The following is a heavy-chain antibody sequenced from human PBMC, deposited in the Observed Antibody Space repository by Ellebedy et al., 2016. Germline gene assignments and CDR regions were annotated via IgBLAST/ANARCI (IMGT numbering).Heavy chain of an antibody. CDR1: GFTFSSYG. CDR3: ANGKAFDI. V-gene: IGHV3-30*18. D-gene: IGHD1-14*01. Sequence: GESLKISXAASGFTFSSYGMHWVRQAPGKGLEWVAVISYDGSNKYYADSVKGRFTISRDNSKNTLYLQMNSLRAEDTAVYYCANGKAFDIWGQGTMVTVSS. J-gene: IGHJ3*02. CDR2: ISYDGSNK.